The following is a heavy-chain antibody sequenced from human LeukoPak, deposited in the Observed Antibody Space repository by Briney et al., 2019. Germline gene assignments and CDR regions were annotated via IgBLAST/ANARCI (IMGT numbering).Heavy chain of an antibody. CDR2: IYYSGST. CDR3: ARDHRGYYDILLSRDGMDV. Sequence: PSETLSLTCTVSGGSISSYYWSWLRQPPGKGLEWIGYIYYSGSTNYNPSLKSRVTISVDTSKNQFSLKLSSVTAADTAVYYCARDHRGYYDILLSRDGMDVWGKGTTVTVSS. J-gene: IGHJ6*04. D-gene: IGHD3-9*01. V-gene: IGHV4-59*01. CDR1: GGSISSYY.